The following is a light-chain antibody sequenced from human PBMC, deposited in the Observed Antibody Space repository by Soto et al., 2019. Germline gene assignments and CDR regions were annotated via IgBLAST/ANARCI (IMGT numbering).Light chain of an antibody. Sequence: ELVMTQSPATLSVSPGERATLPCRASQSVSSSSLAWYQQNPGQAPRLLIYEASSRATGIPDRFSGSGSGTDFTLTISRLEPEDFAVYYCQQYRTFGQGTKVDI. CDR1: QSVSSSS. CDR2: EAS. J-gene: IGKJ1*01. CDR3: QQYRT. V-gene: IGKV3D-20*02.